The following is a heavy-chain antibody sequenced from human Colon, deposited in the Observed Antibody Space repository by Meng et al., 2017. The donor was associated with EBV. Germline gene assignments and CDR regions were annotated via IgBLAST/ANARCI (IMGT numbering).Heavy chain of an antibody. CDR1: GGSMSSGDYF. Sequence: QVQVQESGPGLVKPSQTLSLTCTVSGGSMSSGDYFWNWIRQPPGKGLEWIGSIYYSGNTYYNPSLKSRVTISIDTSKNQFSLKLSSVTAADTAVYYCARAEYYNWFDPWGQGTLVTVSS. D-gene: IGHD1-14*01. CDR2: IYYSGNT. V-gene: IGHV4-30-4*01. CDR3: ARAEYYNWFDP. J-gene: IGHJ5*02.